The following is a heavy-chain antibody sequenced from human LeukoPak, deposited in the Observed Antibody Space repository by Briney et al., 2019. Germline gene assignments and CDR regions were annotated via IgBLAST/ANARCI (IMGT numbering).Heavy chain of an antibody. CDR3: TRVPYGDYWSSDY. CDR1: GFTFSSYG. D-gene: IGHD4-17*01. CDR2: IDWNGGST. J-gene: IGHJ4*02. V-gene: IGHV3-20*04. Sequence: GGSLRLSCAASGFTFSSYGMHWVRQAPGKGLEWVSGIDWNGGSTEYADSVKGRFTISRDNAKNSLFLQMNSLRVEDTAIYYCTRVPYGDYWSSDYWGQGTLVTVSS.